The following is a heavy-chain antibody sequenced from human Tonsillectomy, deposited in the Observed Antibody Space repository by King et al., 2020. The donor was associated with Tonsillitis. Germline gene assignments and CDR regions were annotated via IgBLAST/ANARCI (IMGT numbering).Heavy chain of an antibody. CDR1: GFTFSSYA. CDR3: ARDPIHCSGGSCYFGVPDY. Sequence: VQLVESGGGVVQPGRSLRLSCAASGFTFSSYAFHWVRQAPGKGLEWVAVISYDGCNKYYADSVKGRFTISRDNSKNTLYLQMNSLRVEDTAVYYCARDPIHCSGGSCYFGVPDYWGQGTLVTVSS. J-gene: IGHJ4*02. D-gene: IGHD2-15*01. V-gene: IGHV3-30*04. CDR2: ISYDGCNK.